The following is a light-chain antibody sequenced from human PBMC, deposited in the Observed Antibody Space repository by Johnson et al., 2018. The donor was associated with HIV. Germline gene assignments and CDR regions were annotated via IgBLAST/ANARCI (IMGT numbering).Light chain of an antibody. V-gene: IGLV1-51*01. CDR1: SSNIGNNY. CDR3: GTWDTSLSVYV. CDR2: DNN. Sequence: QSVLTQPPSVSAAPGQKVTISCSGSSSNIGNNYVSWYQQLPGTAPKLLIYDNNKRPSGISDRFSGSKSGTSATLGITGIQTGDEADFYCGTWDTSLSVYVFGTGTKVTVL. J-gene: IGLJ1*01.